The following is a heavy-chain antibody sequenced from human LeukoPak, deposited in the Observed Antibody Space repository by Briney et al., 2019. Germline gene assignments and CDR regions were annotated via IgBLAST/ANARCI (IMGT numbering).Heavy chain of an antibody. CDR2: VWYDGSNR. CDR3: AKSGYSSGWYGPADFDY. Sequence: GGSLRLSCAASGFTFSNACMHWVRQAPGKGLEWVAVVWYDGSNRYYADSVKGRFTISRDSSKNTLYLQMNSLRVEDTAVYYCAKSGYSSGWYGPADFDYWGQGTLVPVSS. J-gene: IGHJ4*02. CDR1: GFTFSNAC. V-gene: IGHV3-33*06. D-gene: IGHD6-19*01.